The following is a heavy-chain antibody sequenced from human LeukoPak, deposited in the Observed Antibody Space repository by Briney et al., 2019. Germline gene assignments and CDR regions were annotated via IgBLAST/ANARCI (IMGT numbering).Heavy chain of an antibody. Sequence: GGSLRLSCAASGFTFRSHWMSWVRQAPGKGLEWVANIKQDGSEKHYVDSVKGRFTISRDNAKSSLYLQMNSLRAEDTAVYYCARGGGSSGRPTTFDYWGQGTLVTVSS. V-gene: IGHV3-7*01. D-gene: IGHD6-19*01. CDR2: IKQDGSEK. CDR1: GFTFRSHW. J-gene: IGHJ4*02. CDR3: ARGGGSSGRPTTFDY.